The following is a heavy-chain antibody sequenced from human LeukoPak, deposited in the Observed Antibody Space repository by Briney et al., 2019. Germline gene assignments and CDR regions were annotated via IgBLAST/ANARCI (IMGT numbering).Heavy chain of an antibody. D-gene: IGHD1-26*01. J-gene: IGHJ4*02. CDR3: VKPKRWELPYFDY. Sequence: GGSLRLSCSASGFTFSSYAMHWVRQAPGKGLEYVSAISSNGGSTYYADSVKGRFTISRDNSKNTLYLQMSSLRAEDTAVYYCVKPKRWELPYFDYWGQGTLVTVFS. CDR1: GFTFSSYA. V-gene: IGHV3-64D*06. CDR2: ISSNGGST.